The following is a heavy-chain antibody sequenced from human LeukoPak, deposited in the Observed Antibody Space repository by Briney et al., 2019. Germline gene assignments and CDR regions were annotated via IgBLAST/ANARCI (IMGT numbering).Heavy chain of an antibody. CDR3: GNSHSSSWYDF. Sequence: SGPTLVKPTQTLTLTCTFSGFSLSTSGVGVGWIRQPPGKGLEWIGSFYHTGGTYYSPSFRSRVIISEDTSKNQFSLYFHSVTDADTAVYFCGNSHSSSWYDFWGQGTLVTVSS. D-gene: IGHD6-13*01. V-gene: IGHV4-39*07. CDR2: FYHTGGT. J-gene: IGHJ4*02. CDR1: GFSLSTSGV.